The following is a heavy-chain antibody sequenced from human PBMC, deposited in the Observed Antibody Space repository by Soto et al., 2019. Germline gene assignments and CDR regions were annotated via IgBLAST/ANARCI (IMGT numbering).Heavy chain of an antibody. J-gene: IGHJ6*02. CDR1: GYSFCNYW. Sequence: PGESLKISCKGSGYSFCNYWSGWVRQMPGKGLEWMGIIYPGDSDTRYSPSFQGQVTISADKSISTAYLQWSSLKASDTAMYYCAGGGVRGVITRTRDYYGMDVWGQGTTVTVSS. CDR2: IYPGDSDT. D-gene: IGHD3-10*01. CDR3: AGGGVRGVITRTRDYYGMDV. V-gene: IGHV5-51*01.